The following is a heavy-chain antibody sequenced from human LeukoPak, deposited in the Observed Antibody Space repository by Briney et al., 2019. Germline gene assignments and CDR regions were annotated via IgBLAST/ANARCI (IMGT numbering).Heavy chain of an antibody. CDR3: ARDKVDYDFWSGYYDY. V-gene: IGHV1-46*01. J-gene: IGHJ4*02. CDR1: GYTFTSYY. D-gene: IGHD3-3*01. Sequence: GASVKVSCKASGYTFTSYYMHWVRQAPGQGLEWMGISNPSGGSTSYAQKFQGRVTMTRDTSTSTVYMELSSLRSEDTAVYYCARDKVDYDFWSGYYDYWGQGTLVTVSS. CDR2: SNPSGGST.